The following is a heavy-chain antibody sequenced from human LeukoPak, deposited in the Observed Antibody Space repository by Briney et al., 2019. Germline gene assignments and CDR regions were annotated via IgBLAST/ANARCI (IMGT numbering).Heavy chain of an antibody. CDR2: IYYSGST. Sequence: SQTLSLTCTVSGGSIGSGGYYWSWIRQHPGKGLEWIGYIYYSGSTYYNPSLKSRVTISVDTSKNQFSLKLSSVTAADTAVYYCARAHIVVVPAATPLFDYWGQGTLVTVSS. CDR3: ARAHIVVVPAATPLFDY. V-gene: IGHV4-31*03. CDR1: GGSIGSGGYY. J-gene: IGHJ4*02. D-gene: IGHD2-2*01.